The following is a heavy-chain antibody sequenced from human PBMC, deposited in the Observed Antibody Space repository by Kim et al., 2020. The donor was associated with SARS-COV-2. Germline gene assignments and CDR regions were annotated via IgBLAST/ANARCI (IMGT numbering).Heavy chain of an antibody. CDR3: ASGTWAQVY. CDR1: GGSISGSSHY. Sequence: SETLSLTCSVSGGSISGSSHYWGWIRQPPGKGLEWIGSIYYSGSTYYNPSLKSRVSISVDTSKNQFSLKLASVTAADTSVYYCASGTWAQVYWGQGTLVTVSS. J-gene: IGHJ4*02. V-gene: IGHV4-39*01. CDR2: IYYSGST.